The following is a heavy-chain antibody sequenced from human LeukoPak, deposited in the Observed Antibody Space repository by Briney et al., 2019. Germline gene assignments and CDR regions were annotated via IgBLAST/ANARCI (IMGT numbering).Heavy chain of an antibody. J-gene: IGHJ6*02. CDR3: ARRHQARYCSSTSCYYYYGMDV. Sequence: SETLSLTCTVSGGSINSHYCNWIRQSPGKGLEWIGYIYYSGSTNYNPSLKSRVTISVDTSKNQFSLKLSSVTAADTAVYYCARRHQARYCSSTSCYYYYGMDVWGQGTTVTVSS. V-gene: IGHV4-59*08. D-gene: IGHD2-2*01. CDR2: IYYSGST. CDR1: GGSINSHY.